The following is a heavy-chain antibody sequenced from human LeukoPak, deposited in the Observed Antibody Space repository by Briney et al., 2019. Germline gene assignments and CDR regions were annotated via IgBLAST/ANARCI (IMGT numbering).Heavy chain of an antibody. D-gene: IGHD3-22*01. V-gene: IGHV4-34*01. CDR3: ARHRYYYDSSGYCFDY. CDR1: GGSFSGYY. CDR2: INHSGST. J-gene: IGHJ4*02. Sequence: KPSETLSLTCAVYGGSFSGYYWSWIRQPPGKGLEWIGEINHSGSTNYNPFLKSRVTISVDTSKNQFSLKLSSVTTADTAVYYCARHRYYYDSSGYCFDYWGQGTLVTVSS.